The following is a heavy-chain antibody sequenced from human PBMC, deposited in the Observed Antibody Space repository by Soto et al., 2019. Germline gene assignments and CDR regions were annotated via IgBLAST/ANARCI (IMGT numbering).Heavy chain of an antibody. CDR2: IYYSGST. J-gene: IGHJ4*02. Sequence: SETLSLTCTVSGGSISSGGYYWSWIRQHPGKGLEWIGYIYYSGSTYYNPSLKSRVTISVDTSKNQFSLKLSSVTAADTAVYYCADGAARQEGLCLYWSQGTLVTVSS. CDR3: ADGAARQEGLCLY. CDR1: GGSISSGGYY. V-gene: IGHV4-31*03. D-gene: IGHD6-6*01.